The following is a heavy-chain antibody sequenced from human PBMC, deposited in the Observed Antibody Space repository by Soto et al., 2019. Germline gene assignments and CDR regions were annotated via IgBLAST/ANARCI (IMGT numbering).Heavy chain of an antibody. CDR3: ARVAVVPAAMDS. CDR2: IYHSGST. CDR1: GCSISRSNL. D-gene: IGHD2-2*01. J-gene: IGHJ4*02. V-gene: IGHV4-4*02. Sequence: SETLSLTCDVSGCSISRSNLCSWVCQPPGKGLEWIGEIYHSGSTNYNPSLKSRVTISVDKSKIQFSLKLSSVTAADSVVYYCARVAVVPAAMDSWGQGTLVTVSS.